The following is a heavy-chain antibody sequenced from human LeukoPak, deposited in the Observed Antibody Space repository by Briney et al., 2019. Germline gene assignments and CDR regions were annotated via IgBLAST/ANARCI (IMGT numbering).Heavy chain of an antibody. D-gene: IGHD1-7*01. J-gene: IGHJ4*02. CDR3: ARVSDGELFDY. CDR1: GFTFSSYG. Sequence: GGSLRLSCAASGFTFSSYGMHWVRQAPGKGLEWVAVIWYDGSNKYYADSVKGRFTISRDNSKNTLYLQMNSLRAEDTAVYYCARVSDGELFDYWGQGTLVTVSS. V-gene: IGHV3-33*08. CDR2: IWYDGSNK.